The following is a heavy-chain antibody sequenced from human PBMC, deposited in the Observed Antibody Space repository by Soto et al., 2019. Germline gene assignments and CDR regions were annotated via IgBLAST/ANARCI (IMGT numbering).Heavy chain of an antibody. CDR1: GGSFSGFY. Sequence: QVQLQQWGAGQLKPSETLSLTCAVHGGSFSGFYWTWIRQPPGKGLEWIGEINHSGSSNYNPPLKSRVTMSLDTSRNQFSLSLNSVTAADTAVYYCARMAGPWYFDLWGRGTLVTVSS. J-gene: IGHJ2*01. CDR2: INHSGSS. CDR3: ARMAGPWYFDL. V-gene: IGHV4-34*01.